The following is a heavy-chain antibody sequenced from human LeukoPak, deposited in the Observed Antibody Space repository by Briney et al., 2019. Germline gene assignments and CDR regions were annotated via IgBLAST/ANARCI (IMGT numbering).Heavy chain of an antibody. D-gene: IGHD3-22*01. CDR1: GYTFTCYY. V-gene: IGHV1-2*06. Sequence: GASVKVSCKASGYTFTCYYLHWVRQAPGQGLEWMGRINPDSGGTNYAQKFQGRVTMTRDTPISTAHMEVSGLRSDDTAVYYCARIYDSSGYYHPHLDCWGQGTLVTVSS. J-gene: IGHJ4*02. CDR2: INPDSGGT. CDR3: ARIYDSSGYYHPHLDC.